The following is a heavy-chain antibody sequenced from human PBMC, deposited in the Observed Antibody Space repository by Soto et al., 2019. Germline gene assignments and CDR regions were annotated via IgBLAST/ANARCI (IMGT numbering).Heavy chain of an antibody. CDR1: GFSLSTSGVG. CDR2: IYWDDDK. J-gene: IGHJ4*02. CDR3: AHRAGLQGNWNGGYFDF. D-gene: IGHD1-1*01. Sequence: QITLKESGPTRVKPTQTLTLTCTFSGFSLSTSGVGVGWIRQPPGKALERLALIYWDDDKRYSPSLQNRLTITKDTSRNLVVLIMTNMDPVDTATYYCAHRAGLQGNWNGGYFDFWGQGALVTVSS. V-gene: IGHV2-5*02.